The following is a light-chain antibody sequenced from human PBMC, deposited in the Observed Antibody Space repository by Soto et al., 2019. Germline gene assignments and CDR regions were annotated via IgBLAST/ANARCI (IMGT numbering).Light chain of an antibody. CDR1: QSIGKY. CDR2: AAS. V-gene: IGKV1-39*01. CDR3: QQTYNTPLT. Sequence: DIQMTQSPSSLSASVGDRVTITCRSSQSIGKYLTWFQQTPGHAPKRLIYAASGLQSGVPSRFSGSGSGTDFTLTINSLQREDFATYYCQQTYNTPLTFGGGTKVDI. J-gene: IGKJ4*01.